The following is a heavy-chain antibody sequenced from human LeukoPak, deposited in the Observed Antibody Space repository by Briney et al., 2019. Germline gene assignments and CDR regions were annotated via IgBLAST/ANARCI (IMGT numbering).Heavy chain of an antibody. CDR2: IKSKTDGGTT. J-gene: IGHJ4*02. Sequence: GGSLRLSCAASGLTFSNAWMSWVRQAPGKGLEWVGRIKSKTDGGTTDYAAPVKGRFTISRDDSKNTLYLQMNSLKTEDTAVYYCTTTPRGYCSSTSCYNIYWGQGTLVTVSS. V-gene: IGHV3-15*01. CDR1: GLTFSNAW. D-gene: IGHD2-2*02. CDR3: TTTPRGYCSSTSCYNIY.